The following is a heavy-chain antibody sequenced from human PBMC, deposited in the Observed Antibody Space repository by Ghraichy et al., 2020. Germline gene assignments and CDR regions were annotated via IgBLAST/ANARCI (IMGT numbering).Heavy chain of an antibody. CDR2: VHRNGSSS. CDR3: ARSVRGSDTFDI. V-gene: IGHV3-74*01. CDR1: GFTFSNYW. J-gene: IGHJ3*02. Sequence: GGSLRLSCAASGFTFSNYWIHWVRQGPGKGLVWVSRVHRNGSSSNYADSVKGRFTISRDNSKNTVYLQMNSLRGEDTAVYFCARSVRGSDTFDIWGQGTMVTVSS. D-gene: IGHD5/OR15-5a*01.